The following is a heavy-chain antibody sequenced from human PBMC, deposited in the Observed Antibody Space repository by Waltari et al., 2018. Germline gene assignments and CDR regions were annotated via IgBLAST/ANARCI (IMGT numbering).Heavy chain of an antibody. CDR3: ARDSTGAFDI. CDR2: IRDYNGNT. D-gene: IGHD3-3*02. V-gene: IGHV1-18*01. CDR1: GYTFTSYG. J-gene: IGHJ3*02. Sequence: QVQLVQSGAEVKKPGASVKVSCKASGYTFTSYGISWVRQAPGQGLEWRGWIRDYNGNTNYQQKLQGRVTMTTDTSTSTADMELRGLGSDDTAVYYCARDSTGAFDIWGQGTMVTVSS.